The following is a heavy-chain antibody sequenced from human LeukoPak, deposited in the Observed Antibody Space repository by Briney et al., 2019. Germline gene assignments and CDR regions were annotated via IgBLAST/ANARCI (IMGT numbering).Heavy chain of an antibody. CDR3: ARGVSPSSYYYGSGSLVWFDP. Sequence: SETLSLTCAVSGGSISSGGYSWSWIRQPPGKGLEWIGYIYHSGSTYYNPSLKCRVTISVDRSKNQFSLKLSSVTAADTAVYYCARGVSPSSYYYGSGSLVWFDPWGQGTLVTVSS. D-gene: IGHD3-10*01. CDR2: IYHSGST. CDR1: GGSISSGGYS. J-gene: IGHJ5*02. V-gene: IGHV4-30-2*01.